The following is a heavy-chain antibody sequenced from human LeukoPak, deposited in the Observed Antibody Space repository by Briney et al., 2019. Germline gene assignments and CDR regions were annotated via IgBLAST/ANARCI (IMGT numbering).Heavy chain of an antibody. CDR3: AIDHGDYLKWFDP. D-gene: IGHD4-17*01. CDR1: DGSISSSY. V-gene: IGHV4-59*01. J-gene: IGHJ5*02. Sequence: SETLSLTCTVSDGSISSSYWSWIRQPPGKGLEWIGSIYYSGSTNYNPSLKSRVTISVDTSKNQFSLKLGSVTAADTAVYYCAIDHGDYLKWFDPWGQGTLVTVSS. CDR2: IYYSGST.